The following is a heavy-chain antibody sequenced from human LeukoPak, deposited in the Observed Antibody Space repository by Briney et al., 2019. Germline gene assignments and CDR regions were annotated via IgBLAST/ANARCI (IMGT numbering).Heavy chain of an antibody. CDR3: ARGRDEYTIFGVVNYYYYYGMDV. CDR1: GFTFSSYW. D-gene: IGHD3-3*01. CDR2: ISGSSSYI. Sequence: AGGSLRLSCAASGFTFSSYWMSWARQAPGKGLEWVSSISGSSSYIYYADSVKGRFTISRDNAKNSLYLQMNSLRAEDTAVYYCARGRDEYTIFGVVNYYYYYGMDVWGQGTTVTVSS. J-gene: IGHJ6*02. V-gene: IGHV3-21*01.